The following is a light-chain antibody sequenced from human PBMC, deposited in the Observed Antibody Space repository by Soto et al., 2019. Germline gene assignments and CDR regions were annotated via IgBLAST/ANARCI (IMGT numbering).Light chain of an antibody. CDR1: QSVSSSY. CDR2: GAS. Sequence: IVLTQSPGTLSLSPGERATLSCRASQSVSSSYLAWYQPKPGEAPRILIYGASCRASGIQDRFSSSGSGTDFTLTIRRLEPEDFAVNICQQYGSSPLTFGGGTKVEIK. J-gene: IGKJ4*01. CDR3: QQYGSSPLT. V-gene: IGKV3-20*01.